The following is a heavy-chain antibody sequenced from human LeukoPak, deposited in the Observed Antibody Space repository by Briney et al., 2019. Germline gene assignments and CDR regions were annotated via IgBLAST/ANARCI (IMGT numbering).Heavy chain of an antibody. CDR3: AKEGQWVVIALLDY. D-gene: IGHD3-16*02. Sequence: GGSLILSCAASGFTFSSYAMSWVRQAPGKVLEWVSAISGSGGSTYYADSVKGRFTISRDNSKNTLYLQMNSLRAEDTAVYYCAKEGQWVVIALLDYWGQGTLVTVSS. V-gene: IGHV3-23*01. CDR1: GFTFSSYA. J-gene: IGHJ4*02. CDR2: ISGSGGST.